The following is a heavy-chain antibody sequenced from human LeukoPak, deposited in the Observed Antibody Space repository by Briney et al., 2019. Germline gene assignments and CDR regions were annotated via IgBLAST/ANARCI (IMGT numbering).Heavy chain of an antibody. CDR3: ARGGPGYCSGGSCYHY. V-gene: IGHV1-69*06. Sequence: GASVEVSCKASGGTFSSYAISWVRQAPGQGLEWMGGIIPIFGTANYAQKFQGRVTITADKSTSTAYMELSSLRSEDTAVYYCARGGPGYCSGGSCYHYWGQGTLVTVSS. D-gene: IGHD2-15*01. CDR2: IIPIFGTA. J-gene: IGHJ4*02. CDR1: GGTFSSYA.